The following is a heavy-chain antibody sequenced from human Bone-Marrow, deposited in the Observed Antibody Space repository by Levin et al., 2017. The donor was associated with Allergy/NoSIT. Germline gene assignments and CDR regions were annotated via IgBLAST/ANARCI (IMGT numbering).Heavy chain of an antibody. CDR3: ARYNWDFDY. CDR1: GFTFSNYE. D-gene: IGHD1-1*01. J-gene: IGHJ4*02. CDR2: ISSSGDTI. V-gene: IGHV3-48*03. Sequence: GESLKISCAASGFTFSNYEMNWVRQAPGKGLEWVSYISSSGDTIYYPDSVKGRFTISRDNAKNSLFLQMNSLRAEDTAVYYCARYNWDFDYWGQGTLVTVSS.